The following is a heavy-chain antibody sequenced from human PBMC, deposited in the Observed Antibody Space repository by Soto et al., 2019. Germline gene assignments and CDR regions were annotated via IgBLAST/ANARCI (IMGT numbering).Heavy chain of an antibody. CDR3: ARDRSYALDV. V-gene: IGHV3-23*01. J-gene: IGHJ6*02. Sequence: GGVLRLPCGAAGFTLFRHAMIWVRQAPGKGLEWVSAISGSGGSTYYADSVKGRFTISRDNFKNTLYLQMNSLRAEDTAVYYCARDRSYALDVWGQGTTVTVSS. CDR2: ISGSGGST. CDR1: GFTLFRHA.